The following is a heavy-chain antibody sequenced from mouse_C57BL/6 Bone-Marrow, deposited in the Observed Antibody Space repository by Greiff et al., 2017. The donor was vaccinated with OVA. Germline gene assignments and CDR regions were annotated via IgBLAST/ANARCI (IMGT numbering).Heavy chain of an antibody. CDR1: GYTFTSSW. J-gene: IGHJ3*01. D-gene: IGHD2-5*01. Sequence: VQLQQSGTVLARPGASVQMSCKTSGYTFTSSWMHWVKQRPGQGLEWIGAIYPGNSDTSYNQKFKGKAKLTAVTSASTAYMELSSLTNEDSAVYYCTRGVYSNLFAYWGQGTLVTVSA. CDR3: TRGVYSNLFAY. CDR2: IYPGNSDT. V-gene: IGHV1-5*01.